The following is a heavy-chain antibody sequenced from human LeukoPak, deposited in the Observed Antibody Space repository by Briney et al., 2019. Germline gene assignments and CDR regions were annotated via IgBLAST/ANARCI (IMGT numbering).Heavy chain of an antibody. CDR3: ARDYGDYSRYYFDY. CDR2: ISSSGSTI. Sequence: GGSLRLSCAASGFTFSSYEMNWVRQAPGKGLEWVSYISSSGSTIYYADSVKGRFTISRDNAKNSLHLQMNSLRAEDTAVYYCARDYGDYSRYYFDYWGQGTLVTVSS. CDR1: GFTFSSYE. D-gene: IGHD4-17*01. J-gene: IGHJ4*02. V-gene: IGHV3-48*03.